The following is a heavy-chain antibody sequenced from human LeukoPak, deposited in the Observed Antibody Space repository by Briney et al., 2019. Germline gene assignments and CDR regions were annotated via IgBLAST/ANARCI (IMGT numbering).Heavy chain of an antibody. V-gene: IGHV4-39*07. CDR2: IYYSGST. J-gene: IGHJ6*02. CDR3: ARVVATGYYYYGMDV. D-gene: IGHD5-12*01. Sequence: SETLSLTCTVSGGSISSSTYYWGWIRQPPGQGLEWIGSIYYSGSTYYNPSLKSRVTISVDTSKNQFSLKLSSVTAADTAVYYCARVVATGYYYYGMDVWGQGTTVTVSS. CDR1: GGSISSSTYY.